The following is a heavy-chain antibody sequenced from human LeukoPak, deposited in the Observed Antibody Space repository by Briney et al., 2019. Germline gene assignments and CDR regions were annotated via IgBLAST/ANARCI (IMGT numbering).Heavy chain of an antibody. Sequence: SETLSLTCTVSGGSISSYYWSWIRQPPGKGLEWIGYIYYSGSTNYNPSLKSRVTISVDTSKNQFSLKLTSVTAADTAMYYCARGGTQLTFPVWGQGTLVTVSS. J-gene: IGHJ4*02. CDR3: ARGGTQLTFPV. D-gene: IGHD4/OR15-4a*01. CDR1: GGSISSYY. V-gene: IGHV4-59*01. CDR2: IYYSGST.